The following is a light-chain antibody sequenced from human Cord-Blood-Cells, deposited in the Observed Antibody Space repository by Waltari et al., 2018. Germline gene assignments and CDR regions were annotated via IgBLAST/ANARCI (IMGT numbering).Light chain of an antibody. CDR3: CSYAGSWV. CDR1: SSDVGGYNY. Sequence: QSALTQPRSVSGSPGQSVTISCTGTSSDVGGYNYVSWYQQHPGKAPKLMIYDVSKRPSEVPDRCSGSKSGNTASLTSAGLQAEDEADYYCCSYAGSWVFGGGTKLTVL. V-gene: IGLV2-11*01. CDR2: DVS. J-gene: IGLJ3*02.